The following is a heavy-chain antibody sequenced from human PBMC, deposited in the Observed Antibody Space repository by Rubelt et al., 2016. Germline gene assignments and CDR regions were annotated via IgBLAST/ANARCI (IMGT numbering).Heavy chain of an antibody. Sequence: GGSLRLSCAASEFIFSTYDRHWSRQTTGKRLGWVSSIGTAGDTHYADSVKGRAPIPSENAKNSLYLQMNTLRPGDTAVYYCARLAYYYGSGSSYNLDYWGQGTLVTVSS. J-gene: IGHJ4*02. CDR3: ARLAYYYGSGSSYNLDY. CDR1: EFIFSTYD. CDR2: IGTAGDT. D-gene: IGHD3-10*01. V-gene: IGHV3-13*01.